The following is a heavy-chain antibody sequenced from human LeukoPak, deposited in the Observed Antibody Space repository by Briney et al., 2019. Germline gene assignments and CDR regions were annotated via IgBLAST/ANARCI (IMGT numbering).Heavy chain of an antibody. Sequence: GASVKVSCKASGYTFTGYYMHWVRQAPGQGLEWMGWINPNSGGTNYAQKFQGRVTMTRDTSIGTAYMELSRLRSDDTAVYYCARVEPLTGTIDYWGQGTLVTVSS. D-gene: IGHD3-9*01. V-gene: IGHV1-2*02. CDR1: GYTFTGYY. CDR2: INPNSGGT. CDR3: ARVEPLTGTIDY. J-gene: IGHJ4*02.